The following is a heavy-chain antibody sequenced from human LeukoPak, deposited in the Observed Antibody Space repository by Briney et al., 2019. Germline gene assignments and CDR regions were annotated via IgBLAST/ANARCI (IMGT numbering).Heavy chain of an antibody. J-gene: IGHJ4*02. V-gene: IGHV3-74*01. Sequence: GSLRLSCAASGFTFSNYWMHWVRQVPGKGLVWVSRINDDGSATFYADSVKGRFAISRDNAKNTLFLQINSLRAEDTAVYYCAREILAPGKTHDYWGQGTLVTVSS. CDR2: INDDGSAT. CDR3: AREILAPGKTHDY. CDR1: GFTFSNYW.